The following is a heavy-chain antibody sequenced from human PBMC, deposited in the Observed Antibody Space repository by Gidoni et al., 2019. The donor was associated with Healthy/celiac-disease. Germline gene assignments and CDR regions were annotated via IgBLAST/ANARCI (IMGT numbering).Heavy chain of an antibody. V-gene: IGHV3-30*18. J-gene: IGHJ6*02. D-gene: IGHD6-13*01. Sequence: QVQLVESGGGVVQPGWSLRLSCAASGFTFSSYGMHWVRQAPGKGLEWVAVISYDGSNKYYADSVKGRFTISRDNSKNTLYLQMNSLRAEDTAVYYCANTPADYYYYGMDVWGQGTTVTVSS. CDR1: GFTFSSYG. CDR2: ISYDGSNK. CDR3: ANTPADYYYYGMDV.